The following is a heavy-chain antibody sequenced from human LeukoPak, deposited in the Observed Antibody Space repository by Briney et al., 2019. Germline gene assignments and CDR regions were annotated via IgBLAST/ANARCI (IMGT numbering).Heavy chain of an antibody. CDR3: ARNAMSDY. D-gene: IGHD2-2*01. J-gene: IGHJ4*02. V-gene: IGHV1-2*02. CDR2: INSKTGGT. Sequence: ASVKVSCKASGYTFTDHYVHWLRQAPGQGLEWMGWINSKTGGTNYAAKFQGRDTMTRDTSISTAYMELSSLTFDDTAIYYCARNAMSDYWGQGTLVTVSS. CDR1: GYTFTDHY.